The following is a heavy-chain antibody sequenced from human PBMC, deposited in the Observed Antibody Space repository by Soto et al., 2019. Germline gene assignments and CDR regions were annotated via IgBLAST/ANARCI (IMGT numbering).Heavy chain of an antibody. D-gene: IGHD5-18*01. Sequence: GASVKVSCKASGYTFTSYGISWVRQAPGQGLEWMGWISAYNGNTNYAQKLQGRVTMTTDTSTSTAYMELRSLRSDDTAVYYCASPIRGYSYGDLGYWGQGTLVTVSS. V-gene: IGHV1-18*01. CDR1: GYTFTSYG. CDR3: ASPIRGYSYGDLGY. J-gene: IGHJ4*02. CDR2: ISAYNGNT.